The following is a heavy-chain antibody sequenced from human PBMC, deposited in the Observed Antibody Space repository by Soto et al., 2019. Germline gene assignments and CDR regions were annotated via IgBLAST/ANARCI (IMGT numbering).Heavy chain of an antibody. CDR2: ISGSGAGT. J-gene: IGHJ4*02. V-gene: IGHV3-23*01. Sequence: GGSLRLSCAPSGFTFSSYAMSWVRQVPGKGLEWVSSISGSGAGTYHADSVKGRFTISRDNSKNTLYLQMNSLRAEDTAIYYCARLYDGSGTYNWSQGTLVTVSS. D-gene: IGHD3-10*01. CDR1: GFTFSSYA. CDR3: ARLYDGSGTYN.